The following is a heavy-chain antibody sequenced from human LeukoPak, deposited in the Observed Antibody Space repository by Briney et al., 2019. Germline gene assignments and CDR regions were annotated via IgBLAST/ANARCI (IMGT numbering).Heavy chain of an antibody. J-gene: IGHJ4*02. CDR3: ARDSSSWAPNFDY. Sequence: GGSLRLSCAASGFTFSRNGMHWVRQAPGKGLEWVAVIWYDESNKYYADSVKGRFTISRDNSKNTLYLQMNSLRAEDTAVYYCARDSSSWAPNFDYWGQGTLVTVSS. D-gene: IGHD6-13*01. CDR1: GFTFSRNG. CDR2: IWYDESNK. V-gene: IGHV3-33*01.